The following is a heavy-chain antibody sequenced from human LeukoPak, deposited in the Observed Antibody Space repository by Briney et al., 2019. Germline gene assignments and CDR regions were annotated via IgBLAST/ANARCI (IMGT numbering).Heavy chain of an antibody. V-gene: IGHV3-48*01. Sequence: GGSLRLSCAASGFTFSSYSMNWVRQAPGKGLEWVSYIRSRTNTIYYADSVKGRFTISTDNAKNSLYLQMNSLRGDDTAVYYCARDLNWAFDIWGQGTMVTVSS. CDR3: ARDLNWAFDI. CDR1: GFTFSSYS. CDR2: IRSRTNTI. J-gene: IGHJ3*02.